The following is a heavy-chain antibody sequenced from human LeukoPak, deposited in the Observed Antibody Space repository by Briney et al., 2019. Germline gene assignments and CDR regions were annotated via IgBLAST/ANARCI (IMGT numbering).Heavy chain of an antibody. D-gene: IGHD3-3*01. Sequence: GGSLRLSCAASGFTFSSYAMSWVRQAPGKELEWVSAISGSGGSTYYADSVKGRFTISRDNSKSTLYLQMNSLRAEDTAVYYCANALEGNYDFWSGYYSPDYWGQGTLVTVSS. V-gene: IGHV3-23*01. CDR3: ANALEGNYDFWSGYYSPDY. J-gene: IGHJ4*02. CDR1: GFTFSSYA. CDR2: ISGSGGST.